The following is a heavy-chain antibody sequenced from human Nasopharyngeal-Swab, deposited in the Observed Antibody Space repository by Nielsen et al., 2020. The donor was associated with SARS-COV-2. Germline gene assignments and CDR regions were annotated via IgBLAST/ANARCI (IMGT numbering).Heavy chain of an antibody. CDR2: INHSGST. V-gene: IGHV4-34*01. Sequence: WIRQPPGKGLEWIGEINHSGSTNYNPSLKSRVTISVDTSKNKFSLKLSSVPAADTAVYYCARGRRVVRGVIITNYYYYYYMDVWGKGTTVTVSS. D-gene: IGHD3-10*01. CDR3: ARGRRVVRGVIITNYYYYYYMDV. J-gene: IGHJ6*03.